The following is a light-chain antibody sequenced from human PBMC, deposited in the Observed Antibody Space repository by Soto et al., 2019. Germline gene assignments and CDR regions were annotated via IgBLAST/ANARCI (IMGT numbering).Light chain of an antibody. CDR3: QQYGDWPLT. V-gene: IGKV3-15*01. Sequence: EIVVTQSPATLSVSPGERATLSCRASQSVGNNFAWYQQKPGQAPRLPIFATSTRATGVPARFSGSGSGTEFTRTISSLQSEDFAVYYCQQYGDWPLTFGGGAKVEIE. J-gene: IGKJ4*01. CDR2: ATS. CDR1: QSVGNN.